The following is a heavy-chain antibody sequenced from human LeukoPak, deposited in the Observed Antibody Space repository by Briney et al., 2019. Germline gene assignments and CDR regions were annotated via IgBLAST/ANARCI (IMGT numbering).Heavy chain of an antibody. V-gene: IGHV3-13*01. CDR3: ARDFYDILTGYYY. Sequence: PGGSLRLSCAASGFTFSSYDMPWVRQATGKGLEWVSAIGTAGDTYYPGSVKGRFTISRENAKNSLYLQMNSLRAEDTAVYYCARDFYDILTGYYYWGQGTLVTVSS. CDR1: GFTFSSYD. CDR2: IGTAGDT. J-gene: IGHJ4*02. D-gene: IGHD3-9*01.